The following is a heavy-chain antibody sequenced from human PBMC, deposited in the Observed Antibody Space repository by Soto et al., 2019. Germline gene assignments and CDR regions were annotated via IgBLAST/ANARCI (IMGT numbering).Heavy chain of an antibody. CDR1: DVTLSSGSYF. D-gene: IGHD3-16*01. CDR2: LRLRGGT. V-gene: IGHV4-30-4*01. J-gene: IGHJ1*01. Sequence: QVRLQESGPGLVRPSQTLSLTCTVSDVTLSSGSYFWTWVRRAPGKCLEWIGDLRLRGGTLYTPSHKGRVSMSVDVSRNQFFLRFNSVSVADTADYYCARGRTFVRGERRWYFELWGQGILVNV. CDR3: ARGRTFVRGERRWYFEL.